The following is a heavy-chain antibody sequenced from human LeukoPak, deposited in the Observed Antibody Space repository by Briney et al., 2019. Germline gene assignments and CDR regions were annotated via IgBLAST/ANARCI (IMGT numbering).Heavy chain of an antibody. J-gene: IGHJ4*02. CDR1: GFTFSSHS. CDR2: VSYDGANT. D-gene: IGHD6-19*01. Sequence: GGSLRLSCAASGFTFSSHSMHWVRQAPGKGLEWVALVSYDGANTYYSRSEMGRFTISRDNSKNTLCLQMNSLRPEDTALYYCARDNGYSNGHAFDSWGQGTLVTVSS. CDR3: ARDNGYSNGHAFDS. V-gene: IGHV3-30-3*01.